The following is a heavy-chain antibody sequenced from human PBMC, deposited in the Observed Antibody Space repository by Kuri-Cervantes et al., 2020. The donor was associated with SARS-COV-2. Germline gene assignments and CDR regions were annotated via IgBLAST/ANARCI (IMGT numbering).Heavy chain of an antibody. CDR2: ISGSGGST. V-gene: IGHV3-23*01. CDR1: GFTFSSYA. CDR3: AKDRPLWEQPSGRWFDP. Sequence: GGSLRLSCAASGFTFSSYAMSWVRQAPGKGLEWVSAISGSGGSTYYADSVKDRFTISRDNSKNTLYLQMNSLRAEDTAVYYCAKDRPLWEQPSGRWFDPWGQGTLVTVSS. D-gene: IGHD1-26*01. J-gene: IGHJ5*02.